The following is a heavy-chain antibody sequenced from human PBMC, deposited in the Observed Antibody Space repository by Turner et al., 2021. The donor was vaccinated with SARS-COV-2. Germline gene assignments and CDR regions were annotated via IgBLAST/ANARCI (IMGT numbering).Heavy chain of an antibody. J-gene: IGHJ4*02. CDR3: ARGVAAGFDY. CDR2: MDPKNGEA. CDR1: GYPFSSLH. D-gene: IGHD6-13*01. Sequence: QVHLVQSVREVKEPGASVQVSCKLSGYPFSSLHINWVRQATGQGLEWMGWMDPKNGEAGYGQKFQSRVTYTRDTSVNTAYMEFSNVRSEDTAVYYCARGVAAGFDYWGQGTLVTVSS. V-gene: IGHV1-8*01.